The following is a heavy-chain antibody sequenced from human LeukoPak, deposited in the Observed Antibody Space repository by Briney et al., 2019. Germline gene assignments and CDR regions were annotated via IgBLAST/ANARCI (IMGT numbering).Heavy chain of an antibody. CDR1: GFTFGDCA. V-gene: IGHV3-49*04. CDR2: IRSKAKGGRT. D-gene: IGHD3-22*01. Sequence: GRSLRLSCTASGFTFGDCAMSWVRQAPGKGLEWVSFIRSKAKGGRTEDAASVQGRFTISRDDSKSIAYLQMNSLKTEDTAVYYCTRCYYDSSGYYVFDYWGQGTLVTVSS. CDR3: TRCYYDSSGYYVFDY. J-gene: IGHJ4*02.